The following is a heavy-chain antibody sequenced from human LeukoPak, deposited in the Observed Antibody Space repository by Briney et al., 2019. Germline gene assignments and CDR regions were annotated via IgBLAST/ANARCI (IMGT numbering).Heavy chain of an antibody. Sequence: PGGSLRLSCVASGLTFNSHSMSWVRQAPGMGLEWVSVVSTNGDVTFYADSVKGRFTISRDNSKNTLYLQMNSLRAEDTAVYYCAKDQNWFDPWGQGTLVTVS. V-gene: IGHV3-23*01. CDR1: GLTFNSHS. CDR2: VSTNGDVT. J-gene: IGHJ5*02. CDR3: AKDQNWFDP.